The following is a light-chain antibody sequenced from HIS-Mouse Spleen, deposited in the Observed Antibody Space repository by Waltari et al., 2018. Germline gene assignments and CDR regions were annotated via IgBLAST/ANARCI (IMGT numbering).Light chain of an antibody. Sequence: QSALTQPASVSGSPGQSITISCTGTSSDVGGYNYVSWYQQHPGKAPKHMIYDVSTRPTGVSNRFSGSKSGNTASLTISGLQAEDEADYYCSSYTSSSFNVVFGGGTKLTVL. CDR1: SSDVGGYNY. CDR2: DVS. J-gene: IGLJ2*01. V-gene: IGLV2-14*03. CDR3: SSYTSSSFNVV.